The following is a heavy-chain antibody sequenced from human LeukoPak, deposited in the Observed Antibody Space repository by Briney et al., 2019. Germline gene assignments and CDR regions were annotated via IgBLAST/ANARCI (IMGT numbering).Heavy chain of an antibody. D-gene: IGHD3-22*01. CDR1: GSIFSNYA. V-gene: IGHV3-23*01. CDR2: ISGSGGNT. Sequence: PGGSLRLSCAVSGSIFSNYAMSWVRQAPGKGLEWVSGISGSGGNTYHADSVKGRFTISRDNSKNTVYLQMNSLRVEDTAVYHCSKHVGNNYDSLLDFWGQGTLVTVSS. CDR3: SKHVGNNYDSLLDF. J-gene: IGHJ4*02.